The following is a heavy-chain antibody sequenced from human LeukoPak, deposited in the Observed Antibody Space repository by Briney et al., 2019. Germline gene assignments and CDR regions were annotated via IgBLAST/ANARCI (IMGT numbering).Heavy chain of an antibody. V-gene: IGHV3-23*01. CDR2: ISASGGST. CDR1: GFTFSSYA. Sequence: GGSLRLSCAASGFTFSSYAMSWVRQAPGKGLEWVSAISASGGSTHYADSVKGRFTISRDNSKNTLFLQMNSLRAEDTAVYYCAKGGKWDVTPFDYWGQGTLVTVSS. J-gene: IGHJ4*02. D-gene: IGHD1-26*01. CDR3: AKGGKWDVTPFDY.